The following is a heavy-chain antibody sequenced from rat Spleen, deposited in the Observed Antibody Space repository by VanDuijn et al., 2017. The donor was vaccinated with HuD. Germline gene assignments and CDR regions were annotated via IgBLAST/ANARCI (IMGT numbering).Heavy chain of an antibody. Sequence: EVQLVESGEGLVQPGGSMHLSCAASGFTFSDYDMAWVRQAPTKGLEWVASITTSDAGTYYRDSVKGRFTVSRDDAKSTLYLQMDSLRSEDTATYYCTTYGGLRNWFAYWGQGTLVTVSS. CDR2: ITTSDAGT. CDR1: GFTFSDYD. J-gene: IGHJ3*01. D-gene: IGHD4-1*01. V-gene: IGHV5-27*01. CDR3: TTYGGLRNWFAY.